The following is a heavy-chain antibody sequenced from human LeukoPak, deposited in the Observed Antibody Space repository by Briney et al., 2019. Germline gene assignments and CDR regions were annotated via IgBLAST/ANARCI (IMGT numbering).Heavy chain of an antibody. J-gene: IGHJ4*02. CDR1: GGSISSGGYY. Sequence: SSETLSLTCTVSGGSISSGGYYWSWIRQHPGKGLEWIGYIYYSGSTYYNPSLKSRVTISVDTSKSQFSLKLSSVTAAGTAVYYCARESRRDSSGYYGFSWFDYWGQGTLVTVSS. D-gene: IGHD3-22*01. V-gene: IGHV4-31*03. CDR3: ARESRRDSSGYYGFSWFDY. CDR2: IYYSGST.